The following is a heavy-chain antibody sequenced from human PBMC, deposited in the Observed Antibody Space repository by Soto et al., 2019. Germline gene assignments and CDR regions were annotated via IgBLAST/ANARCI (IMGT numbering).Heavy chain of an antibody. D-gene: IGHD3-22*01. J-gene: IGHJ4*02. CDR3: ARGIVQGSGYYSYYFDY. CDR2: IYYSGST. V-gene: IGHV4-59*01. Sequence: PSETLSLTCTVSGGSLSSYYWSWIRQPPGKGLEWIGYIYYSGSTNYNPSLKSRVTISVDTSKNQFSLRLSSVTAADTAVYYCARGIVQGSGYYSYYFDYWGQGNLVTAPQ. CDR1: GGSLSSYY.